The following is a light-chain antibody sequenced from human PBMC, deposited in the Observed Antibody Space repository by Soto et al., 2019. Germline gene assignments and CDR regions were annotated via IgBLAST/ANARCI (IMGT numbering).Light chain of an antibody. J-gene: IGKJ1*01. CDR2: GAA. CDR1: QSVSSY. Sequence: EIVLTQSPATPSLSPGERATLSCRASQSVSSYLAWYQQKPGQAPRLLIYGAATRATGIPARFSGSGSGTEFTLTISSLQSEDFAVYYCQQYHNWPAFGQGTKVDIK. V-gene: IGKV3-15*01. CDR3: QQYHNWPA.